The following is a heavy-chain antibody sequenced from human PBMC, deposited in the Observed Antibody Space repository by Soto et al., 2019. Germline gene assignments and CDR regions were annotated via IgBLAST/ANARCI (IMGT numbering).Heavy chain of an antibody. CDR2: IYPGDSDT. Sequence: PGESLKISCKGSGYSFTSYWIGLVRQMPGKGLELMGIIYPGDSDTRYSPSFQGQVTISADKSISTAYLQWSSLKASDTAMYYCARTAAAGKYYYGMDVWGQGTTVTVS. V-gene: IGHV5-51*01. J-gene: IGHJ6*01. D-gene: IGHD6-13*01. CDR3: ARTAAAGKYYYGMDV. CDR1: GYSFTSYW.